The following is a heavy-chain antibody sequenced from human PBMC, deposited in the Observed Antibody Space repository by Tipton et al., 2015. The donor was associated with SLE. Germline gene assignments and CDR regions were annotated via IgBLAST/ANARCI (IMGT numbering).Heavy chain of an antibody. J-gene: IGHJ4*02. V-gene: IGHV5-51*03. CDR3: ARPSGSSFLGGFDY. CDR1: GYSFTSYW. Sequence: QSGAEVKQPGESLKISCKGSGYSFTSYWIGWVRRMPGKGLEWMGIIYPGDSDTRYSPSLQGQVTISADNSSRTANLQWSSLKASDTAMYHCARPSGSSFLGGFDYWGQGTLVTVSS. CDR2: IYPGDSDT. D-gene: IGHD6-13*01.